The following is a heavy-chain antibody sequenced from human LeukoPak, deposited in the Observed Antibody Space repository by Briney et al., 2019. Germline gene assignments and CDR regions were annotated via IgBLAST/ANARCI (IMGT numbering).Heavy chain of an antibody. J-gene: IGHJ4*02. CDR2: ISSSGSTI. CDR1: GFTFSSYE. Sequence: GGSLRLSCAASGFTFSSYEMNWVRQAPGKGLEWVSYISSSGSTIYYADSVKGRFTISRDNAKNSLYLQMNSLRAEDTAVYYCAGEGPSSSSCFDYWGQGTLVTVSS. CDR3: AGEGPSSSSCFDY. D-gene: IGHD6-13*01. V-gene: IGHV3-48*03.